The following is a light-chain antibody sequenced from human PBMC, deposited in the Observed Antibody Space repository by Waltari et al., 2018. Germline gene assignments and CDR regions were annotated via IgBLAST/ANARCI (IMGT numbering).Light chain of an antibody. Sequence: DIQMTPSPSSLSASVGDRVTITCRASQSISSYLNWYQQKPGKAPKLLIYAASSLQSGVPSRFSGSGSGTDFTLTIISLQPEDFATYYCQQSYSTPRTFGQGTKVEIK. J-gene: IGKJ1*01. CDR1: QSISSY. V-gene: IGKV1-39*01. CDR3: QQSYSTPRT. CDR2: AAS.